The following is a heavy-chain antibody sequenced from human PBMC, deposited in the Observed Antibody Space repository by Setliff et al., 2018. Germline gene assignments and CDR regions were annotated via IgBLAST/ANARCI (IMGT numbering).Heavy chain of an antibody. CDR1: GFTISYYA. CDR3: ATSLSDTFDY. J-gene: IGHJ4*02. D-gene: IGHD5-18*01. V-gene: IGHV3-30*14. CDR2: SRYAENYQ. Sequence: GGSLRLSCAASGFTISYYATHWVRQAPGKGLEWVAVSRYAENYQYYADSVKGRFTISRDNSKNTLDLQMNSLRAEDTAIYYCATSLSDTFDYWGQGTLVTVSS.